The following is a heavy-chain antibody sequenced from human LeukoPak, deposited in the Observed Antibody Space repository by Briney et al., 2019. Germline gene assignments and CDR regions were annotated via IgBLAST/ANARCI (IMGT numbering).Heavy chain of an antibody. J-gene: IGHJ5*02. D-gene: IGHD2-2*01. Sequence: GGSLRLSCAASGFTFSSYSMTWVRQAPGKGLEWVSSISSSSSYIYYADSVKGRFTISRDNAKNSLYLQMNSLRAEDTAVYYCARTEDIVVVPASWGQGTLVTVSS. V-gene: IGHV3-21*01. CDR1: GFTFSSYS. CDR2: ISSSSSYI. CDR3: ARTEDIVVVPAS.